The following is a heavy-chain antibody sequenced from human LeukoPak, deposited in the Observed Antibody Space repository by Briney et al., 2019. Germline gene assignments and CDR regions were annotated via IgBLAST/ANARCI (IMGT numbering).Heavy chain of an antibody. Sequence: PGGSLRLSCAASGFTFSSYWMSWVRQAPGKGLEWVSYISSSGSTIYYADSVKGRFTISRDSAKNSLYLQMNSLRAEDTAVYYCAELGITMIGGVWGKGTTVTISS. CDR3: AELGITMIGGV. V-gene: IGHV3-48*04. CDR1: GFTFSSYW. D-gene: IGHD3-10*02. J-gene: IGHJ6*04. CDR2: ISSSGSTI.